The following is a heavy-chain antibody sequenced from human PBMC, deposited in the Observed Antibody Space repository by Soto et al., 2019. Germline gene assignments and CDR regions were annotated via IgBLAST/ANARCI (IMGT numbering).Heavy chain of an antibody. CDR2: ISGSGGST. V-gene: IGHV3-23*01. J-gene: IGHJ4*02. CDR1: GFTFSSYA. CDR3: AKEAFDPITMIVVVIFYYFDY. Sequence: GGSLRLSCAASGFTFSSYAMSWVRQAPGKGLEWVSAISGSGGSTYYADSVKGRFTISRDNSKNTLYLQMNSLRAEDTAVYYCAKEAFDPITMIVVVIFYYFDYWGQGTLVTVSS. D-gene: IGHD3-22*01.